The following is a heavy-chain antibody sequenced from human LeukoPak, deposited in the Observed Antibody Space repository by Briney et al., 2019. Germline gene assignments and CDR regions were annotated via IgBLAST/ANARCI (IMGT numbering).Heavy chain of an antibody. D-gene: IGHD2-15*01. Sequence: GGSLRLSCVGSGFTFSSYAMSWVRQTPGKGLEWVSVISGTGGTTYYADSEKGRFTIFRDNSKNTLYLQMNSLRAEDTAVYYCVKSPLNLGYCSGGSCHYFDYWGQGTLVTVSS. CDR2: ISGTGGTT. CDR1: GFTFSSYA. V-gene: IGHV3-23*01. CDR3: VKSPLNLGYCSGGSCHYFDY. J-gene: IGHJ4*02.